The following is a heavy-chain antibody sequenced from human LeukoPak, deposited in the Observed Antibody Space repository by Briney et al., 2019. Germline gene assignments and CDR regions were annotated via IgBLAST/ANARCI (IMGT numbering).Heavy chain of an antibody. J-gene: IGHJ4*02. D-gene: IGHD1-26*01. CDR1: GFTFSNYG. Sequence: PGGSLRLSCAASGFTFSNYGMHWVRQAPGKGLEWVAVISYAGSNKYYAESVKGRFTISRDNSKSTVYLQMNSLRAEDTAVYYCAKELGDPNYWGQGTLVNVSS. CDR2: ISYAGSNK. V-gene: IGHV3-30*18. CDR3: AKELGDPNY.